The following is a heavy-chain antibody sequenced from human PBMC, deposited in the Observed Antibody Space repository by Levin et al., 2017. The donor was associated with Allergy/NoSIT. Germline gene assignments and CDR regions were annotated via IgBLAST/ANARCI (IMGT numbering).Heavy chain of an antibody. Sequence: GGSLRLSCAASGFTFSSYGMHWVRQAPGKGLEWVAVISYDGSNKYYADSVKGRFTISRDNSKNTLYLQMNSLRAEDTAVYYCAKGFWVGAADTQDYYGMDVWGQGTTVTVSS. D-gene: IGHD6-13*01. CDR2: ISYDGSNK. J-gene: IGHJ6*02. CDR1: GFTFSSYG. V-gene: IGHV3-30*18. CDR3: AKGFWVGAADTQDYYGMDV.